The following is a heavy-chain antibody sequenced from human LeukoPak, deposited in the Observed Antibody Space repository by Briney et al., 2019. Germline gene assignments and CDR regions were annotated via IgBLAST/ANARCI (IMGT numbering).Heavy chain of an antibody. Sequence: SETLSLTCTVSGGSISSSSYYWGWIRQPPGKGLEWIGSIYYSGSTYYNPSLKSRVTISVDTSKNQFSLKLSSVIAADTAVYYCARHEDKQWLVLGDVNWFDPWGQGTLVTVSS. CDR3: ARHEDKQWLVLGDVNWFDP. CDR1: GGSISSSSYY. D-gene: IGHD6-19*01. CDR2: IYYSGST. J-gene: IGHJ5*02. V-gene: IGHV4-39*01.